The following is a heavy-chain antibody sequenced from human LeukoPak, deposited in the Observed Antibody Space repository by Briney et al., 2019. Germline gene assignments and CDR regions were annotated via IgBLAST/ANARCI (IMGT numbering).Heavy chain of an antibody. CDR1: GFTFSSYA. J-gene: IGHJ4*02. CDR2: ISGSGGST. CDR3: ARDSSSWYGTPYFAY. Sequence: PGGSLRLSCAASGFTFSSYAMSWVRQAPGKGLEWVSAISGSGGSTYYADSVKGRFTISRDNAKNTLYLQMNSLRAEDTAVYYCARDSSSWYGTPYFAYWGQGTLVTVSS. D-gene: IGHD6-13*01. V-gene: IGHV3-23*01.